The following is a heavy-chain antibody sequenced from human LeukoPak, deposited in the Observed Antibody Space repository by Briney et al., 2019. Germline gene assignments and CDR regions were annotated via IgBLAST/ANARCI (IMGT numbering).Heavy chain of an antibody. CDR2: INPNSGGT. V-gene: IGHV1-2*02. J-gene: IGHJ6*03. Sequence: ASVKVPCKASGYTFTGYYMHWVRQAPGQGLEWVGWINPNSGGTNYAQKFQGRVTLTRDTSISTAYMELRSLRSDDTAVYYCARVTALYYYMDVWGKGTTVTVSS. CDR1: GYTFTGYY. CDR3: ARVTALYYYMDV.